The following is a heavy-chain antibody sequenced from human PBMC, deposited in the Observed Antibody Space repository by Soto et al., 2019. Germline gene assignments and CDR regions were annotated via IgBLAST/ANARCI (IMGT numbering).Heavy chain of an antibody. CDR2: MYYVGST. V-gene: IGHV4-31*03. CDR3: ARGRYQYNWFDP. Sequence: SETLSLTCTFSGCSVTSGGNYWTWIRQHPGKGLEWIGYMYYVGSTSYNPSLKSRVTISVDTSKNQFSLQLSSVTAADTAVYYCARGRYQYNWFDPWGQGILVTVSS. D-gene: IGHD2-2*01. J-gene: IGHJ5*02. CDR1: GCSVTSGGNY.